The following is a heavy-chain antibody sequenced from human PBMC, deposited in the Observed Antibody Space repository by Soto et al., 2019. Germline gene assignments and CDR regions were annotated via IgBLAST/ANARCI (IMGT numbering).Heavy chain of an antibody. CDR2: IYPGDSGT. CDR1: GYSFTSYW. D-gene: IGHD3-3*01. V-gene: IGHV5-51*01. J-gene: IGHJ6*02. Sequence: GESLKISCKGSGYSFTSYWIGWVRQMPGKGLEWMGIIYPGDSGTRYSPSFQGQVTISADKSISTAYLQWSSLKASDTAMYYCARLWASGYYDFWSTYYGMDVWGQGTTVTVSS. CDR3: ARLWASGYYDFWSTYYGMDV.